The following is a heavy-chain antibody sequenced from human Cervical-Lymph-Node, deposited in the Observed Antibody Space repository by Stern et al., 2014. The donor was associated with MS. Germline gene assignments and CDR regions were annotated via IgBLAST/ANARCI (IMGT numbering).Heavy chain of an antibody. CDR3: ARKPHPETTMTYYCYGMDV. CDR1: ENTFTTYY. J-gene: IGHJ6*02. V-gene: IGHV1-46*01. CDR2: INPSDGYT. Sequence: QVQLVESGPEVKKPGASLKVSCKASENTFTTYYMHWVRQAPGQGLEWMGLINPSDGYTGYAQKFQGRVAMTRDTSTRTVYMELSSLRSEDTAVYFCARKPHPETTMTYYCYGMDVWGQGTTVTVSS. D-gene: IGHD3-22*01.